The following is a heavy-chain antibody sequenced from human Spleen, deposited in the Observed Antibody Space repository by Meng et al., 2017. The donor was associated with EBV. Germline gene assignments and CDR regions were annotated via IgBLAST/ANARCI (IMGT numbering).Heavy chain of an antibody. CDR2: INAGNDNT. CDR3: ARGGSSWYRWFDP. Sequence: EFGPGGNKRCAYVKFSCKDCGYIFTSEGKNWVRQAPGQRLEWRGWINAGNDNTNYSQNFQGRVSLTRVTTASTAYMELSRLRSEDTAVYYCARGGSSWYRWFDPWGQGTLVTVSS. D-gene: IGHD6-13*01. J-gene: IGHJ5*02. CDR1: GYIFTSEG. V-gene: IGHV1-3*01.